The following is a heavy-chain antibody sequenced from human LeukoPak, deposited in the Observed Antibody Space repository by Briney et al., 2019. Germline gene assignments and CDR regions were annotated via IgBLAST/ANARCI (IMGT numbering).Heavy chain of an antibody. CDR1: GFTFSSYS. CDR3: AASTKHTAMVDY. J-gene: IGHJ4*02. D-gene: IGHD5-18*01. CDR2: IGSSSSYI. V-gene: IGHV3-21*01. Sequence: GSLRLSCAASGFTFSSYSMNWVRQAPGKGLEWVSSIGSSSSYIYYADSVKGRFTISRDNAKNSLHLQMNSLRAEDTAVYYCAASTKHTAMVDYWGQGTLVTVSS.